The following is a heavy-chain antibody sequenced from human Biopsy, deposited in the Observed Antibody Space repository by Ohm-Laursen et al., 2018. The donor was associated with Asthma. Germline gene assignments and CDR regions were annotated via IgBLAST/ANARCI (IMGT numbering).Heavy chain of an antibody. Sequence: VKISCKASGDSFSNYAISWVRQAPGQGLEWMGGIIPIFGTSNYAQKFQGRVTFTADESTSTAYMELSSLSSEDTAVYYCARGYSGSDRIVYYYSGLEVWGQGTTVTVSS. CDR2: IIPIFGTS. J-gene: IGHJ6*02. D-gene: IGHD5-12*01. V-gene: IGHV1-69*13. CDR3: ARGYSGSDRIVYYYSGLEV. CDR1: GDSFSNYA.